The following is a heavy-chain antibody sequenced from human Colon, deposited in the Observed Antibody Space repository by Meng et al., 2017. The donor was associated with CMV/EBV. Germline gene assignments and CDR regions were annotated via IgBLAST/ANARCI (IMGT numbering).Heavy chain of an antibody. Sequence: GESLKISCAASGFTFSSYAMHWVRQAPGKGLEWVAVISYDGSNKYYADAVKGRFTISRDNSKNTLYLQMNSLRSVTAADTAVYYCVRDPQRPDYYDSLVYGMDVWGQGTTVTVSS. D-gene: IGHD3-22*01. CDR1: GFTFSSYA. CDR2: ISYDGSNK. J-gene: IGHJ6*02. V-gene: IGHV3-30-3*01. CDR3: VRDPQRPDYYDSLVYGMDV.